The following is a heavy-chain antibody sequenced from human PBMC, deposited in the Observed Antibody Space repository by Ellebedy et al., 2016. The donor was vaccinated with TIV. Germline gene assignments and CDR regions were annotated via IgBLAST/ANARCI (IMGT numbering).Heavy chain of an antibody. J-gene: IGHJ4*02. D-gene: IGHD1-26*01. V-gene: IGHV1-2*02. CDR3: ATDGGGRIVTPRTGLGY. CDR2: INPNTGGT. CDR1: RYTFTGYF. Sequence: ASVKVSXKISRYTFTGYFLNWVRQAPGQGLEWVAWINPNTGGTRYAQKFQGRVTLTRDTSSSTVYLEVNSLRSEDTALYYCATDGGGRIVTPRTGLGYWGQGTLVTVSS.